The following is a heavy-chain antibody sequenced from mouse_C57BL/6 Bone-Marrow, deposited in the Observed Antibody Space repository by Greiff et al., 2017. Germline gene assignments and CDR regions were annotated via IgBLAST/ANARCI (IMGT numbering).Heavy chain of an antibody. D-gene: IGHD2-2*01. V-gene: IGHV5-9-1*02. CDR1: GFTFSSYA. CDR2: ISSGGDYI. Sequence: EVKLMESGEGLVKPGGSLKLSCAASGFTFSSYAMSWVRQTPEKRLEWVAYISSGGDYIYYADTVKGRFTISRDNARNTLYLQMSSLKSEDTAMYYCTRDLLWLRRVWYFDVWGTGTTVTVSS. CDR3: TRDLLWLRRVWYFDV. J-gene: IGHJ1*03.